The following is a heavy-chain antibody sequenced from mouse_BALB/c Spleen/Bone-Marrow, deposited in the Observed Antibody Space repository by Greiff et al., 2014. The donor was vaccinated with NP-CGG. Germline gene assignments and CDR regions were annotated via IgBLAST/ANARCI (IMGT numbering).Heavy chain of an antibody. CDR3: ARSGERYGAMDY. CDR2: ISDGGGYT. V-gene: IGHV5-4*02. CDR1: GFTFSDYY. D-gene: IGHD2-10*02. J-gene: IGHJ4*01. Sequence: EVKLVKSGGGLVKPGGSLKLSCAASGFTFSDYYMYWVRQTPEKRLEWVATISDGGGYTYYPDSVWGRFTISRDNAKNNLYLQMSSLKSEDTAMYYCARSGERYGAMDYWGQGTSVNVFS.